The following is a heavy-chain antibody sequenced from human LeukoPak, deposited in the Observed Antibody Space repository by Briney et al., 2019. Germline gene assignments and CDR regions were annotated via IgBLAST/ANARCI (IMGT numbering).Heavy chain of an antibody. CDR2: ISSSGSTI. V-gene: IGHV3-48*03. D-gene: IGHD2-2*01. CDR3: ARWCVVPAAGFDY. CDR1: GFTFSSYE. Sequence: GGSLRLSCAASGFTFSSYEMNWVRQAPGKGQEWVSYISSSGSTIYYADSVKGRFTISRDNAKNSLYLQMNSLRAEDTAVYYCARWCVVPAAGFDYWGQGTLVTVSS. J-gene: IGHJ4*02.